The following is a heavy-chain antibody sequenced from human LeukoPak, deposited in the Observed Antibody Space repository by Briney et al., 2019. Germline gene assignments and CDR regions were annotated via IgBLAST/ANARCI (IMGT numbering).Heavy chain of an antibody. V-gene: IGHV7-4-1*02. CDR3: ARWAYNSGWLFDY. CDR2: IYTNTGNP. CDR1: GYTFTSYV. Sequence: ASVKVSCKDCGYTFTSYVMNWVRQAPGQGREWMGWIYTNTGNPKYAQSFKGGVVLSSETIVSTAYLHISSLKAEDAAVYYCARWAYNSGWLFDYWGQGAMVSVSS. D-gene: IGHD6-19*01. J-gene: IGHJ4*02.